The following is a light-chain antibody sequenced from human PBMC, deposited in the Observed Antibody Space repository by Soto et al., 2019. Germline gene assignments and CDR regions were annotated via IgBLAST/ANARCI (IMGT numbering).Light chain of an antibody. CDR3: QQANSFPLT. CDR1: QSISTY. CDR2: GAS. J-gene: IGKJ4*01. V-gene: IGKV1-39*01. Sequence: DIQMTQSPSPLSASVGDRVTITCRASQSISTYLNWYQQKPGKAPKLLIYGASSLQSGVPSRFSGSGSGTDFTLTNSSLQPEDFGTYYCQQANSFPLTFGGGTKVDIK.